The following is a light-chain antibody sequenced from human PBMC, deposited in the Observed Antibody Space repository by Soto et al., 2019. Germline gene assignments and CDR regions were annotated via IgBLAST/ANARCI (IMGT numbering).Light chain of an antibody. CDR2: AAS. J-gene: IGKJ4*01. CDR1: QGISSY. Sequence: DIQMNQSPSTLSGSVGDRVTITCRASQGISSYLAWYQQKPGKAPKLLIYAASTLQSGVPSRFSGSGSGTEFTLTISSLQPEDFATYYCQQLNSYPSLTFGGGTKVDI. CDR3: QQLNSYPSLT. V-gene: IGKV1-9*01.